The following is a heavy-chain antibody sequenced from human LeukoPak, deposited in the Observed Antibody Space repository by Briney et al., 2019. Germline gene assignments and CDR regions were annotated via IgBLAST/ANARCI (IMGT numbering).Heavy chain of an antibody. D-gene: IGHD2-2*01. Sequence: ASVKVSFKASGYTFTSYDINWVRQATGQGREWMGWMNPNSGNTGYAQKFQGRVTMTRNTSISTAYMELSSLRSEDTAVYYCARGGYCSSTSCYAFYYYYYMDVWGKGTTVTISS. CDR1: GYTFTSYD. CDR3: ARGGYCSSTSCYAFYYYYYMDV. V-gene: IGHV1-8*01. CDR2: MNPNSGNT. J-gene: IGHJ6*03.